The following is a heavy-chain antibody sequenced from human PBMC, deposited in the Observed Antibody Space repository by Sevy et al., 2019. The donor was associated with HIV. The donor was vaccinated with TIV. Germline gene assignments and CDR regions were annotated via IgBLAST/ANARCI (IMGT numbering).Heavy chain of an antibody. CDR1: GFSFDDYA. V-gene: IGHV3-9*01. CDR3: VKDGGSGSGPSAEYFHH. D-gene: IGHD6-19*01. Sequence: SLKISCAVYGFSFDDYAMHWVRQVPGKGLEWVAGISWNSAFIGHADSVKGPYTISRDNAKNSLYLQINSLIPEDTALYYCVKDGGSGSGPSAEYFHHWGQGTLVTVSS. CDR2: ISWNSAFI. J-gene: IGHJ1*01.